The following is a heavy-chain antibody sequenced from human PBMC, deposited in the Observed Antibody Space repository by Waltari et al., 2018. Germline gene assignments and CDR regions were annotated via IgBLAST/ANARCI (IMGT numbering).Heavy chain of an antibody. CDR2: IYYSGST. CDR1: GGSLSSSSYY. J-gene: IGHJ5*02. Sequence: QLQLQESGPGLVKPSETLSLTCTVSGGSLSSSSYYWGWIRQPPGKGLEWIGSIYYSGSTYYNPSLKSRVTISVDTSKNQFSLKLSSVTAADTAVYYCARGYQLPGNWFDPWGQGTLVTVSS. D-gene: IGHD2-2*01. V-gene: IGHV4-39*07. CDR3: ARGYQLPGNWFDP.